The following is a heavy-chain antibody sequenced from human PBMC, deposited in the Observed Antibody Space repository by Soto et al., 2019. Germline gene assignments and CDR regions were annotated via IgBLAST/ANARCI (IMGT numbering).Heavy chain of an antibody. V-gene: IGHV1-69*01. CDR1: GGTFSSYA. Sequence: QVQLVQSGAEVKKPGSSVKVSCKASGGTFSSYAIRWMRQAPGQGLEWMGGIIPIFGTANYAQKFQGRVTITADESTSTAYMELSSLRSEDTAMYYCVSGIDDGYKNDYYYGMDVWGQGTTVTVS. J-gene: IGHJ6*02. CDR3: VSGIDDGYKNDYYYGMDV. CDR2: IIPIFGTA. D-gene: IGHD5-12*01.